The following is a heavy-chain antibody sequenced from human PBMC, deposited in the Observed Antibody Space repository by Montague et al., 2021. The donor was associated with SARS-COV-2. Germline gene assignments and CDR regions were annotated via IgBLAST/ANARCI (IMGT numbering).Heavy chain of an antibody. J-gene: IGHJ6*02. V-gene: IGHV4-39*07. CDR1: GGSISSSNYY. D-gene: IGHD3-10*01. CDR2: MYYSGST. CDR3: ARDDIVLQGVTKGMDV. Sequence: SETLSLTCTVSGGSISSSNYYWGWIRQPPGKGLEWTGNMYYSGSTYYNPSLKSRVTISIDTSKNQFSLKLSSVTAADTAVYYCARDDIVLQGVTKGMDVWGQGTTVTVSS.